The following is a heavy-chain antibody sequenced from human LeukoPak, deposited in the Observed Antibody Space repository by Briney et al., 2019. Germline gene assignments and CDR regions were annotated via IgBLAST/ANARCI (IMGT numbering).Heavy chain of an antibody. CDR3: ARRASLYCSSTSCYGRANDY. Sequence: PSETLSLTCAVYGGSFSGYYWSWIRQPPGKGLEWIGEINHSGSTNYNPSLKSRVTISVDTSKNQFSLKLSSVTAADTAVYYCARRASLYCSSTSCYGRANDYWGQGTLVTVSS. V-gene: IGHV4-34*01. D-gene: IGHD2-2*01. CDR1: GGSFSGYY. J-gene: IGHJ4*02. CDR2: INHSGST.